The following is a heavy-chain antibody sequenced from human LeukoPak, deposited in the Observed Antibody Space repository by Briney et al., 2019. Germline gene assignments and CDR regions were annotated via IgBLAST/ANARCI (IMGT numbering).Heavy chain of an antibody. Sequence: GGSLRLSCAASGFIFSNYAMHWVRQAPGKGLEWLIFISYDGSNKYYADSVKGRFTISRDNSKNTLYLQMNSLRAEDTAVCYCARDTYGSDYWGQGTLVTVSS. CDR1: GFIFSNYA. D-gene: IGHD3-10*01. V-gene: IGHV3-30*04. CDR2: ISYDGSNK. CDR3: ARDTYGSDY. J-gene: IGHJ4*02.